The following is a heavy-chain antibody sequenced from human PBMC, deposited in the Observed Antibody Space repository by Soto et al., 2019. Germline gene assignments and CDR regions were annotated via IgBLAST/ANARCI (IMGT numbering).Heavy chain of an antibody. CDR1: GGTFSSYA. CDR3: ARVAATRQDVAAFDN. D-gene: IGHD6-6*01. Sequence: QVQLVQSGAEVKKPGSSVKVSCKASGGTFSSYAISWVRQAPGQGLEWKGGIIPIFGTANYAQKFQGRVTITAEESTSAAYSELSSLRSEDTAVYYGARVAATRQDVAAFDNRSQETMVTVSS. J-gene: IGHJ3*02. CDR2: IIPIFGTA. V-gene: IGHV1-69*12.